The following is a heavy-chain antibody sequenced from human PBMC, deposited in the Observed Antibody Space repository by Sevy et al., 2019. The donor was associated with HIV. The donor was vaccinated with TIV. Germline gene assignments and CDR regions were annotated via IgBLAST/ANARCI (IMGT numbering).Heavy chain of an antibody. Sequence: SESLSLTCTVSGGSISSGGYYWSWIRQHPGKGLEWIGYIYYSGSTYYNPSLKSRVTISVDTSKNQFSLKLSSVTAADTAVYYCARVPIVVVIPDAFDIWGQGTMVTVSS. V-gene: IGHV4-31*03. D-gene: IGHD3-22*01. J-gene: IGHJ3*02. CDR2: IYYSGST. CDR1: GGSISSGGYY. CDR3: ARVPIVVVIPDAFDI.